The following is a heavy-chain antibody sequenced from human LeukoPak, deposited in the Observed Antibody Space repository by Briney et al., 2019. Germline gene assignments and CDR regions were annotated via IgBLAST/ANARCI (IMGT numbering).Heavy chain of an antibody. CDR2: IDSSGSYI. CDR3: ARVGAIRDYYYYYMDV. D-gene: IGHD3-10*01. J-gene: IGHJ6*03. CDR1: GFAFSNCD. V-gene: IGHV3-21*01. Sequence: GGSLRLSCAASGFAFSNCDMNWVRQVPGKGLEWVSSIDSSGSYIYYADSLKGRFTISRDNAKNSLYLQMNSLRAGDTAVYYCARVGAIRDYYYYYMDVWGKGTTVTVSS.